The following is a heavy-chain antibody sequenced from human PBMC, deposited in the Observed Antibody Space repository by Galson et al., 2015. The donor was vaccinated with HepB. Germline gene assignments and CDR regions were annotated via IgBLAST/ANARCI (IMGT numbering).Heavy chain of an antibody. CDR3: ARTRSSGGWYGDWFDS. Sequence: TLSLTCTVSGGSISSDIYYWNWVRQPAGKGLEWIGRIYTTGSANYNPSLKSRVTMSVDTSKKQFFLTLSSVTAADTAMYYCARTRSSGGWYGDWFDSWGQGTLVTVSS. J-gene: IGHJ5*01. D-gene: IGHD6-19*01. CDR2: IYTTGSA. V-gene: IGHV4-61*02. CDR1: GGSISSDIYY.